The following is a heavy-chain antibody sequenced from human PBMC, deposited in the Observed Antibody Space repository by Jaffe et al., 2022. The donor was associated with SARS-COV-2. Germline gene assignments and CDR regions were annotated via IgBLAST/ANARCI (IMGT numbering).Heavy chain of an antibody. CDR2: IYYSGST. J-gene: IGHJ6*02. Sequence: QVQLQESGPGLVKPSQTLSLTCTVSGGSISSGGYYWSWIRQHPGKGLEWIGYIYYSGSTYYNPSLKSRVTISVDTSKNQFSLKLSSVTAADTAVYYCAREIYCSSTSCYLDSRGPYYYYGMDVWGQGTTVTVSS. V-gene: IGHV4-31*03. CDR1: GGSISSGGYY. CDR3: AREIYCSSTSCYLDSRGPYYYYGMDV. D-gene: IGHD2-2*01.